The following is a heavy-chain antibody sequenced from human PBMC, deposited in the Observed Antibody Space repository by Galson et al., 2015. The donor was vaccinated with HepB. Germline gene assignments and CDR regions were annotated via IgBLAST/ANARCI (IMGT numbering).Heavy chain of an antibody. Sequence: SVKVSCKASGGTFSSYAISWVRQAPGQGLEWMGRIIPILGIANYAQKFQGRVTITADKSTSTAYMELSSLRSEDTAVYYCARSRGVIVVVTDWFGPWGQGTLVAVSS. CDR1: GGTFSSYA. V-gene: IGHV1-69*04. D-gene: IGHD3-22*01. CDR2: IIPILGIA. CDR3: ARSRGVIVVVTDWFGP. J-gene: IGHJ5*02.